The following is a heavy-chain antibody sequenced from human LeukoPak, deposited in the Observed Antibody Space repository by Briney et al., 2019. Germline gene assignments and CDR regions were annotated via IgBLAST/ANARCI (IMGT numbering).Heavy chain of an antibody. CDR2: IKSKTDGGTT. J-gene: IGHJ5*02. V-gene: IGHV3-15*01. Sequence: GGSLRLSCAASGFTFSNAWMSWVRQAPGKGLEWVGRIKSKTDGGTTDYAAPVKGRFTISRDDSKNTLYLQMNSLKTEDTAVYYCTTDHIVVVTAIDNHWGRGTLVTVSS. CDR1: GFTFSNAW. CDR3: TTDHIVVVTAIDNH. D-gene: IGHD2-21*02.